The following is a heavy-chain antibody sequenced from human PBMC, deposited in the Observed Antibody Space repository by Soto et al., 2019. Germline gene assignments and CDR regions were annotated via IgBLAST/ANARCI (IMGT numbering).Heavy chain of an antibody. V-gene: IGHV3-74*01. D-gene: IGHD1-26*01. CDR3: ARVATGSYDWFDP. CDR1: GFTFSSYW. J-gene: IGHJ5*02. Sequence: PGGSLRLSCAASGFTFSSYWMHWVRQAPGKGLVWVSRINSDGSSTSYADSVKGRFTISRDNTKDTVFLQMDDVGAEDTAVYYCARVATGSYDWFDPWGQGTLVTVSS. CDR2: INSDGSST.